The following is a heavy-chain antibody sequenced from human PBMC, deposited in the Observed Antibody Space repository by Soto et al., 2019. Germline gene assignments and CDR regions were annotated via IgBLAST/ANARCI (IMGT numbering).Heavy chain of an antibody. CDR1: GFTFSSYW. CDR2: INSDGSST. CDR3: ARGYSSGWYYFDY. D-gene: IGHD6-19*01. V-gene: IGHV3-74*01. Sequence: EVQLVESGGGLVQPGGSLRLSCVAFGFTFSSYWMYWVRQAPGKGLVWVSRINSDGSSTSYADSVKGRFTISRDNAANTLSLQMDSLTVEDTAVYYCARGYSSGWYYFDYWGQGTLVTVSS. J-gene: IGHJ4*02.